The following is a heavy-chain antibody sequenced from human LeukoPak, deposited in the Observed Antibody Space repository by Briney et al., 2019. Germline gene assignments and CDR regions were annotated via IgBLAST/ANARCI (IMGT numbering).Heavy chain of an antibody. D-gene: IGHD1-14*01. Sequence: SETLSLTCTVSGGSISSYYWTWIRQPPGKGLEWIGYIYYSGSTKYNPSLNSRVAISVDTSKNQFSLKLSSVTAADTAVYYCARASGNYYYYGMDVWGQGTTVTVSS. CDR3: ARASGNYYYYGMDV. J-gene: IGHJ6*02. V-gene: IGHV4-59*01. CDR1: GGSISSYY. CDR2: IYYSGST.